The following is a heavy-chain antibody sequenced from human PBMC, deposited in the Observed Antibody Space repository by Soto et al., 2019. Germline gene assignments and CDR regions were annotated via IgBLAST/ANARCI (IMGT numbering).Heavy chain of an antibody. J-gene: IGHJ2*01. CDR2: IIGSGGIA. Sequence: EVQLLESGGGLVQPGGSSRLSCVASAFTFRSYAMGWVRQGPGKWLEWISTIIGSGGIAYYADSVKGRFTISRDNSKNTLYLQMDSLSVDDTAVYFCAKKGSPSGDHNKGYFDLWGRGTLVTVSS. CDR1: AFTFRSYA. CDR3: AKKGSPSGDHNKGYFDL. V-gene: IGHV3-23*01. D-gene: IGHD1-26*01.